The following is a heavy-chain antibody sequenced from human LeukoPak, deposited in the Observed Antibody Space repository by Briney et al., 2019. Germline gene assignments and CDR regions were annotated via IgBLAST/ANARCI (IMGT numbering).Heavy chain of an antibody. CDR3: ARGARSYYGSGSGRDFDY. V-gene: IGHV4-34*01. J-gene: IGHJ4*02. CDR2: INHSGST. Sequence: PSETLSLTCAVYGGSFSGYYWSWIRQPPGKGLEWIGEINHSGSTNYNPSLKSRVTISVDTSKNQFSLKLSSVTAADTAVYYCARGARSYYGSGSGRDFDYWGQGTLVTVSS. D-gene: IGHD3-10*01. CDR1: GGSFSGYY.